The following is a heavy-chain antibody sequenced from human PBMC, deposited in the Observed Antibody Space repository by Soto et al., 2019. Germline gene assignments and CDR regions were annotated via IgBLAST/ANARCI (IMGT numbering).Heavy chain of an antibody. Sequence: ASVKVSCKTSGYTFTNYGISWVRQAPGQGLDWMGWIATDKGKTTYAQKFQGRVTMTTDTSTSTAYMELSSLRSEDTAVYYCASSYYGSGNPKDYYYGMDVWGQGTTVTVSS. V-gene: IGHV1-18*01. D-gene: IGHD3-10*01. CDR2: IATDKGKT. J-gene: IGHJ6*02. CDR3: ASSYYGSGNPKDYYYGMDV. CDR1: GYTFTNYG.